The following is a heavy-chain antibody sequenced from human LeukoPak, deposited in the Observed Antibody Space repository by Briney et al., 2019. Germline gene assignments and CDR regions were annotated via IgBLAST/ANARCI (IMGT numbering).Heavy chain of an antibody. CDR3: ARGLGYSSGGYEGELLDY. D-gene: IGHD6-19*01. V-gene: IGHV4-59*01. J-gene: IGHJ4*02. CDR1: GGSLSSYY. CDR2: IYYSGST. Sequence: PSETLSLTCTGSGGSLSSYYWSWIRQPPGKGLEWIGYIYYSGSTNYNPSLKSRVTISVDTSKNQFSLKLSSVTAADTAVYYCARGLGYSSGGYEGELLDYWGQGTLVTVSS.